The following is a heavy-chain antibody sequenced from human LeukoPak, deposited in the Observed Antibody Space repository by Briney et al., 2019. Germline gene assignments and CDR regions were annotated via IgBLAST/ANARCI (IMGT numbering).Heavy chain of an antibody. J-gene: IGHJ4*02. CDR2: ISSSRSTI. D-gene: IGHD5-18*01. V-gene: IGHV3-48*01. CDR3: ARGDTAMPLGY. Sequence: GGSLRLSCAASGFSFNAYGMLWVRQAPGRGREWGSYISSSRSTITYADSVRGRFTISRDNAENSLYLQMNSLRAEDTAVYYCARGDTAMPLGYWGQGTLVTVSS. CDR1: GFSFNAYG.